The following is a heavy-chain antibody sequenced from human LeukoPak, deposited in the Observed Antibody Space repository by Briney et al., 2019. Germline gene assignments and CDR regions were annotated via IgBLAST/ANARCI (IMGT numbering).Heavy chain of an antibody. CDR1: GFTFSSYA. Sequence: GGSLRLSCAASGFTFSSYAMSWVRQAPGKGLEWVSAISGSGGSTYYADSVKGRFTISRDNSKNTLYLQMNSLRAEDTAVYYCAKGGWDGDYYGSGSYWGIDYWGQGTLVTVSS. J-gene: IGHJ4*02. CDR2: ISGSGGST. V-gene: IGHV3-23*01. CDR3: AKGGWDGDYYGSGSYWGIDY. D-gene: IGHD3-10*01.